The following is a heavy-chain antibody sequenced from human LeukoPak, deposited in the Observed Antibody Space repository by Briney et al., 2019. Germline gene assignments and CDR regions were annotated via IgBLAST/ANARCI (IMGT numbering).Heavy chain of an antibody. Sequence: GGSLRLSCAASGFTFSSYAMHWVRQAPGKGLEWVALISYDGSNKYYADSVKGRFTISRANSKNKLYLQMNSLRAEDTAVYYCARSRWAAAGRGRAYYFDYWGQGTLVTVSS. D-gene: IGHD6-13*01. CDR2: ISYDGSNK. V-gene: IGHV3-30-3*01. CDR3: ARSRWAAAGRGRAYYFDY. CDR1: GFTFSSYA. J-gene: IGHJ4*02.